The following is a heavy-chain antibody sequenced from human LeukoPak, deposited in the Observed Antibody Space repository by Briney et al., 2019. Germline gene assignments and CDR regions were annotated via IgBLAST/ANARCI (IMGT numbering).Heavy chain of an antibody. D-gene: IGHD5-12*01. CDR1: GGSFSSSSYY. CDR2: IYYRGST. Sequence: PSETLSLTCTVSGGSFSSSSYYWTWIRQHPGGGLEWIGSIYYRGSTYYSPSLKSRVTISVDTSKNQFSLKLSSVTAADTAVYYCARDRYSGHFDYWGQGTLVTVSS. J-gene: IGHJ4*02. CDR3: ARDRYSGHFDY. V-gene: IGHV4-31*03.